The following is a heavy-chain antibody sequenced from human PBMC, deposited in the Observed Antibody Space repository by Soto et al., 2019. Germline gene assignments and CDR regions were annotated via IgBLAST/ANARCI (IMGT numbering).Heavy chain of an antibody. J-gene: IGHJ3*02. CDR3: ALPRGYGVVDAVDI. V-gene: IGHV3-23*01. CDR1: GFIFSTYA. D-gene: IGHD4-17*01. CDR2: ISSSGDST. Sequence: EVQLLESGGSLVKPGGSLRLSCAASGFIFSTYAMNWVRQTPGKGLEWVSAISSSGDSTYYEESVRGRFTISRDNSSNTLYLQMSRLRTEDTAVYYCALPRGYGVVDAVDIWGQGTMVTVSS.